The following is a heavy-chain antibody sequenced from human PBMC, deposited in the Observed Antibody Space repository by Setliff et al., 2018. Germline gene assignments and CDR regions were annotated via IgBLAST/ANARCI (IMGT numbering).Heavy chain of an antibody. CDR2: MNPGRGSR. CDR1: GYSFTTYY. D-gene: IGHD5-18*01. J-gene: IGHJ6*03. CDR3: ARGGHIRYDYYYMDV. V-gene: IGHV1-46*01. Sequence: GASVKVSCKASGYSFTTYYMHWVRQAPGQGLEWMGVMNPGRGSRNYAQRFQGRVTMTSDTSTSTVYMELSSLRSEDTALYYCARGGHIRYDYYYMDVWGKGTTVTVSS.